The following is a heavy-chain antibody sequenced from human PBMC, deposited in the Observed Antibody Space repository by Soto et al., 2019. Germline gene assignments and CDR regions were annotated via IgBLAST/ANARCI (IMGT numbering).Heavy chain of an antibody. CDR2: ISYDGSNK. V-gene: IGHV3-30*18. CDR3: AKDTGFQGPIRDSSDGY. J-gene: IGHJ4*02. D-gene: IGHD3-22*01. CDR1: GFTFSSYG. Sequence: GGSLRLSCAASGFTFSSYGMHWVRQAPGKGLEWVAVISYDGSNKYYADSVKGRFTISRDNSKNTLYLQMNSLRAEDTAVYYCAKDTGFQGPIRDSSDGYWGQGTLVTVSS.